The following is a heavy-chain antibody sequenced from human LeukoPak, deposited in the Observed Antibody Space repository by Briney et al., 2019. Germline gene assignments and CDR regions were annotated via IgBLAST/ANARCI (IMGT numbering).Heavy chain of an antibody. J-gene: IGHJ6*02. Sequence: GGSLRLSCAASGFTFSSYSMNWVRQAPGKGLEWVSSISSSSSYIYYADSVKGRFTISRDNAKNSLYLQMNSLRAEVTAVYYCARERRDSSSWYYYYYGMDVWGQGTTVTVSS. CDR1: GFTFSSYS. V-gene: IGHV3-21*01. D-gene: IGHD6-13*01. CDR3: ARERRDSSSWYYYYYGMDV. CDR2: ISSSSSYI.